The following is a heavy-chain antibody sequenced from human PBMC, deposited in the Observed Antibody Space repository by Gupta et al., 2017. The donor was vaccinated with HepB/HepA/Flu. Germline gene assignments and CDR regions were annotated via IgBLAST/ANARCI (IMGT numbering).Heavy chain of an antibody. Sequence: QLHLQESGPGLVKPSETLSLTCTVSGASITNSTYYSGWIRQPPGKGLEWIGSIFYSGKTYYSPSLTSQAIISVDTSKNQFSLELTSVTATDTAMYYCARHLTPCTWGWFDPWGQGMLVTVSS. J-gene: IGHJ5*02. V-gene: IGHV4-39*01. CDR3: ARHLTPCTWGWFDP. D-gene: IGHD3-9*01. CDR2: IFYSGKT. CDR1: GASITNSTYY.